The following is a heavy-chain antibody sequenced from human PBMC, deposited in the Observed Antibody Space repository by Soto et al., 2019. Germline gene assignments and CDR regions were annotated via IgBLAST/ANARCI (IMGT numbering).Heavy chain of an antibody. Sequence: GGSLRLSCAASGFTFSSYAMSWVRQAPGKGLEWVSAISGSGGSTYYADSVKGRFTISRDNSKNTLYLQMNSLRAEETAVYYCAKTDDFWSGRGIWFDYWGQGTLVTVSS. V-gene: IGHV3-23*01. D-gene: IGHD3-3*01. CDR2: ISGSGGST. CDR1: GFTFSSYA. CDR3: AKTDDFWSGRGIWFDY. J-gene: IGHJ4*02.